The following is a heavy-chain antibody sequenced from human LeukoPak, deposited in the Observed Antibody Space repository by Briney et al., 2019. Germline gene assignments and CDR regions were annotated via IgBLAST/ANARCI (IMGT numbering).Heavy chain of an antibody. CDR3: ARDPLVGANWDFDL. J-gene: IGHJ2*01. CDR2: IYTSGIT. CDR1: VVSISSFY. Sequence: SETLSLTCTVSVVSISSFYWSWIREPAGPGVEWIGRIYTSGITNYNPSLKRRVTMSVDTSKNQFSLKLSSVTAADTAVYYCARDPLVGANWDFDLWGRGTLVTVSS. D-gene: IGHD1-26*01. V-gene: IGHV4-4*07.